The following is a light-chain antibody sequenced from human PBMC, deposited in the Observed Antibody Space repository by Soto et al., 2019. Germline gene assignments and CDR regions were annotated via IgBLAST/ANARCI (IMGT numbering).Light chain of an antibody. CDR3: QKYNSAPFT. Sequence: EIVMTQSPATLSVSPGERATLSCRASQSVSSNYLAWYQQKPGQAPRLLIHGASTRATGVPDRFSGSGSGTDFTLTISRLEPEDVATYYCQKYNSAPFTFGPGTKVDIK. CDR2: GAS. CDR1: QSVSSNY. V-gene: IGKV3-20*01. J-gene: IGKJ3*01.